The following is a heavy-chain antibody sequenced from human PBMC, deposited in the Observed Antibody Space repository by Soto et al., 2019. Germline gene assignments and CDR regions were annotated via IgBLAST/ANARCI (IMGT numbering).Heavy chain of an antibody. J-gene: IGHJ4*02. D-gene: IGHD3-10*01. V-gene: IGHV1-18*01. CDR3: ARSGSPAGY. Sequence: QVQLVQSGAEVKKPGASVKVSCKASGYTFTSYAISWVRQAPGQALEWMGWISAYNGNKNYAKKLQARVTITTAASTATSYMELRSLRSDDAAVYYCARSGSPAGYWGQGTLVTVSS. CDR1: GYTFTSYA. CDR2: ISAYNGNK.